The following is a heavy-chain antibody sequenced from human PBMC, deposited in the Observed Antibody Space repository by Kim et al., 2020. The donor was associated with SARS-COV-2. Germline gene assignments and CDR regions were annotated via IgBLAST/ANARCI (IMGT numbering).Heavy chain of an antibody. D-gene: IGHD6-19*01. CDR2: IYYSGST. CDR1: GGSISSYY. Sequence: SETLSLTCTVSGGSISSYYWSWIRQPPGKGLEWIGYIYYSGSTNYNPSLKSRVTISVDTSKNQFSLKLSSVTAADTAVYYCARLMDDGYSSGWSTDWFDPWGQGTLVTVSS. J-gene: IGHJ5*02. V-gene: IGHV4-59*08. CDR3: ARLMDDGYSSGWSTDWFDP.